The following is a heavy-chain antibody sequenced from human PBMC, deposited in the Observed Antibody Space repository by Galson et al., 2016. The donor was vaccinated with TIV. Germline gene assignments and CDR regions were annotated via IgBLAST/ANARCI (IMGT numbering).Heavy chain of an antibody. Sequence: SLRLSCAASGFTFSSHAMSWVRQAPGKGLEWVSAISGSDGSTYYADSVKGRFTISRDNSKNTLYLQMNSLRAEDTAVYYCARSPCSSTRILSYYMDVWGKGTTVTVSS. CDR2: ISGSDGST. V-gene: IGHV3-23*01. CDR3: ARSPCSSTRILSYYMDV. CDR1: GFTFSSHA. J-gene: IGHJ6*03. D-gene: IGHD2-2*01.